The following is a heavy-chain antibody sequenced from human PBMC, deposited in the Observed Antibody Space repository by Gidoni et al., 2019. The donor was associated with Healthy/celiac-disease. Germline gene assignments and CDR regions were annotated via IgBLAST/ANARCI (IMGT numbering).Heavy chain of an antibody. J-gene: IGHJ4*02. CDR3: TTGDQNYDFWSGYYTQYYFDY. D-gene: IGHD3-3*01. CDR2: IKSKTDGGTT. CDR1: GFTFSNAW. Sequence: EVQLVESGGGLVKPGGSLRLSCAASGFTFSNAWMTWVGQAPGKGLEWVGRIKSKTDGGTTDYAAPVKGRFTISRDDSKNTLYLQMNSLKTEDTAVYYCTTGDQNYDFWSGYYTQYYFDYWGQGTLVTVSS. V-gene: IGHV3-15*07.